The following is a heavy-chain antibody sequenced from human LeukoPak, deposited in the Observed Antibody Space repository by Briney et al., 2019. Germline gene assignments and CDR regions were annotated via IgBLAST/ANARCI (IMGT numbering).Heavy chain of an antibody. CDR1: GYTLTELS. Sequence: ASVKVSCTVSGYTLTELSMHWVRQAPGKGLEWMGGFDPEDGETIYAQKFQGRVTMTEDTSTDTAYMELSSLRSEDTAVYYYATDGYYSSGWSFDYWGQGTLVTVSS. CDR3: ATDGYYSSGWSFDY. J-gene: IGHJ4*02. D-gene: IGHD6-19*01. V-gene: IGHV1-24*01. CDR2: FDPEDGET.